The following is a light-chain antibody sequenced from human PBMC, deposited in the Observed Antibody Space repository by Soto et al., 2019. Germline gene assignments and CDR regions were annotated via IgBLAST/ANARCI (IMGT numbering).Light chain of an antibody. CDR1: HGVMWW. Sequence: DIQTNKTPSTLPEIVGDRVTITCLASHGVMWWLTWYQQRPGKVCELLCFECSSLESGVSSRFSGSGSGTEFTLTISGLQPDDFASYFCQQYNRCPLTFCQGTLLEIK. CDR3: QQYNRCPLT. J-gene: IGKJ5*01. V-gene: IGKV1-5*01. CDR2: ECS.